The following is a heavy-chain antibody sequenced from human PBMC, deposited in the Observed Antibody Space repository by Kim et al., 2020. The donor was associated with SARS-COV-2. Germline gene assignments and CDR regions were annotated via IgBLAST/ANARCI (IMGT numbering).Heavy chain of an antibody. J-gene: IGHJ5*02. V-gene: IGHV5-10-1*01. D-gene: IGHD6-13*01. CDR3: ARHDKQLVRFKGSFWFDP. CDR1: GYSFTSYW. Sequence: GESLKISCKGSGYSFTSYWISWVRQMPGKGLEWMGRIDPSDSYTNYSPSFQGHVTISADKSISTAYLQWSSLKASDTAMYYCARHDKQLVRFKGSFWFDPWGQGTLVTVSS. CDR2: IDPSDSYT.